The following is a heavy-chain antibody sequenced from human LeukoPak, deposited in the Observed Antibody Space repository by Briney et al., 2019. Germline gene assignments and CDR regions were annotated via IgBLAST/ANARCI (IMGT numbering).Heavy chain of an antibody. V-gene: IGHV4-39*07. J-gene: IGHJ4*02. Sequence: GALRLSCAASGFTFSSYGMSWIRQPPGKGLEWIRSIYYSGSTYYNPSLKSRVTISVDMSKNQFSLKLSSVTAADTAVYYCARDRQFWGVEMATNYFDYWGQGTLVTVSS. D-gene: IGHD5-24*01. CDR3: ARDRQFWGVEMATNYFDY. CDR1: GFTFSSYG. CDR2: IYYSGST.